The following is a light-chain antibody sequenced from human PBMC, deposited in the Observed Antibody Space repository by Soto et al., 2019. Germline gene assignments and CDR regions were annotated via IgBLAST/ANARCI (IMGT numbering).Light chain of an antibody. J-gene: IGKJ1*01. V-gene: IGKV3-20*01. CDR1: QSVSSNY. Sequence: EVVLTQSPGTLSLSPGERATLSCRPSQSVSSNYVAWYQQKPGQAPRLLIYGASSRATGIPDRFSGSGSGTDFTLTISRLEPEDFVVYYCQQYGSSPRTFGQGTKVDIK. CDR2: GAS. CDR3: QQYGSSPRT.